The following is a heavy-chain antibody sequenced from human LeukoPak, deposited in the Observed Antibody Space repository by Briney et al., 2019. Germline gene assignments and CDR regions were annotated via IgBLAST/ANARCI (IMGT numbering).Heavy chain of an antibody. CDR2: ISWNSGSI. V-gene: IGHV3-9*01. J-gene: IGHJ6*02. D-gene: IGHD4-17*01. Sequence: GGSLRLSCAASGFTFDDYAMHWVRQAPGKGLEWVSGISWNSGSIDYADSVKGRFTISRDNAKNSLYLQMSSLRAEDTAVYYCARAGAAGDYQYYYYGMDVWGQGTTVTVSS. CDR1: GFTFDDYA. CDR3: ARAGAAGDYQYYYYGMDV.